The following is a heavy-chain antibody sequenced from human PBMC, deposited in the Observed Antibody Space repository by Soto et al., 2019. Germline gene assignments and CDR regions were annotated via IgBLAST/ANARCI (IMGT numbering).Heavy chain of an antibody. CDR1: GERLSSKTAA. CDR2: TYNRSKWYN. D-gene: IGHD3-10*01. V-gene: IGHV6-1*01. Sequence: SHTLSLTCAISGERLSSKTAAWNWIRQSPSRGLEWLGRTYNRSKWYNYYALSVKSRITINQDTSKNQFSLHLSSVTPEDTAVYYGTGITWXRGMAVWGQGTPVTGSS. CDR3: TGITWXRGMAV. J-gene: IGHJ6*02.